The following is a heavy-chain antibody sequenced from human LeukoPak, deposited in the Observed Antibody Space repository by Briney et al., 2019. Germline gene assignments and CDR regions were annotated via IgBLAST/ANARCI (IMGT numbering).Heavy chain of an antibody. CDR3: AKDVYGDYGGLDY. D-gene: IGHD4-17*01. CDR1: GFTFSTYA. CDR2: IRGSDGST. J-gene: IGHJ4*02. Sequence: GGSLRPSCAASGFTFSTYAMSWVRQAPGKGLEWVSSIRGSDGSTYYADSVKGRFAISRDNSKNKLYLQMNSLRAEDTAVYYCAKDVYGDYGGLDYWGQGTLVTVSS. V-gene: IGHV3-23*01.